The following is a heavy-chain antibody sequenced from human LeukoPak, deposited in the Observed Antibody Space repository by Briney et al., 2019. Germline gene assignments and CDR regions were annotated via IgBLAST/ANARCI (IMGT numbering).Heavy chain of an antibody. CDR3: AKAASSSWPSYYYGMDV. CDR1: GFTFSSYA. J-gene: IGHJ6*02. D-gene: IGHD6-13*01. CDR2: ITGSGGNT. V-gene: IGHV3-23*01. Sequence: GGSLRLSCAASGFTFSSYAMSWVRQAPGKGLEWVSVITGSGGNTYYADSVKGRFTLSKDNSKNTVYLQMSSLRVDDTAVYYCAKAASSSWPSYYYGMDVWGQGTTVTVSS.